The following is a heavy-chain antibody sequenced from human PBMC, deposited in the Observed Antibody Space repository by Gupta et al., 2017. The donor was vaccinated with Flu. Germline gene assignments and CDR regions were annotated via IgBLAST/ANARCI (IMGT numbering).Heavy chain of an antibody. J-gene: IGHJ5*02. V-gene: IGHV3-23*01. CDR2: ISGDGKST. CDR3: AKGAEGVTMIIVSCFDP. D-gene: IGHD3-22*01. Sequence: PGKGLEWVAGISGDGKSTYYKQSVRGRFTISRDNSRNTLYLQMDSLRADDTAVYYCAKGAEGVTMIIVSCFDPWGQGTLVTVSS.